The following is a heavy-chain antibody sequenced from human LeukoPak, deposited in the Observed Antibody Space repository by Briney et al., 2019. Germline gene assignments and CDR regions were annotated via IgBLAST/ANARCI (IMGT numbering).Heavy chain of an antibody. Sequence: SGTLSLTCTVSGGSISSYYWSWIRQPPGKGLEWIGYIYTSGSTNYNPSLKSRVTISVDTSKNQFSLKLSSVTAADTAVYYCARRDYGGNEFDYWGQGTLVTVSS. D-gene: IGHD4-23*01. CDR2: IYTSGST. J-gene: IGHJ4*02. CDR1: GGSISSYY. V-gene: IGHV4-4*09. CDR3: ARRDYGGNEFDY.